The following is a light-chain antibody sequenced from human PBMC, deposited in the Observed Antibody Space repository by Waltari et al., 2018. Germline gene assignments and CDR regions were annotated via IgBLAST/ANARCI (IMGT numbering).Light chain of an antibody. CDR2: AVS. Sequence: QSALTQPPSASGSPGQSVTMSCTGSSSDIGGYHHVSWYQQHAGKAPKLIIYAVSERPSGVPDRFSASKSGNTASLTIAGLQSEDEADYYCCSYAGSNTAIFGGGTRLTVL. CDR3: CSYAGSNTAI. V-gene: IGLV2-8*01. J-gene: IGLJ2*01. CDR1: SSDIGGYHH.